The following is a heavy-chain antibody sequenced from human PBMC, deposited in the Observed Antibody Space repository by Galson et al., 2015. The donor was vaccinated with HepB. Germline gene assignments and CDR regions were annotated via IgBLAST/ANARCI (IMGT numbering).Heavy chain of an antibody. CDR1: GFTFSSYD. CDR3: ARAVRAVAGFIYYYYGMDV. Sequence: SLRLSCAASGFTFSSYDMHWVRQATGKGLEWVSAIGTAGDTYYPGSVKGRFTISRENAKNSLYLQMNSLRAGDTAVYYCARAVRAVAGFIYYYYGMDVWGQGTTVTVSS. D-gene: IGHD6-19*01. V-gene: IGHV3-13*01. J-gene: IGHJ6*02. CDR2: IGTAGDT.